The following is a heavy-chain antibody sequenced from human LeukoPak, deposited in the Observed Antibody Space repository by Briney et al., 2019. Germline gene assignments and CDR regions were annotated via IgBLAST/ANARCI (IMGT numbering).Heavy chain of an antibody. J-gene: IGHJ4*02. V-gene: IGHV3-66*01. CDR2: IYSGGST. CDR3: ARDFPKKTTDRLVIPS. D-gene: IGHD3-9*01. Sequence: GGSLRLSCAASGFTVSSNYMSWVRQAPGKGLEWVSVIYSGGSTYYADSVKGRFTISRDNSKNTLYLQMNSLRAEDTAVYYCARDFPKKTTDRLVIPSWGQGTLVTVSS. CDR1: GFTVSSNY.